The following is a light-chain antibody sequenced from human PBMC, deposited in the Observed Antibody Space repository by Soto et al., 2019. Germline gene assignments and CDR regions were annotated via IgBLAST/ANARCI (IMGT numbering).Light chain of an antibody. CDR1: QSVTSSY. V-gene: IGKV3-20*01. Sequence: EIVLTQSPGTLSLSPGERATLSCRASQSVTSSYLAWYQQKPGQAPRLLIYGASSRATGIPDRFSGSGSGTDFTLTITRLEPEDFAVYYCQQCRSSPWTFGQGTKVEIK. CDR3: QQCRSSPWT. CDR2: GAS. J-gene: IGKJ1*01.